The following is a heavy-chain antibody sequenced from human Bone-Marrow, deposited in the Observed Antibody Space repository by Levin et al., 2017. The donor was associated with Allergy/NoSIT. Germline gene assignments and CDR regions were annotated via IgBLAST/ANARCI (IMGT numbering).Heavy chain of an antibody. D-gene: IGHD1-1*01. Sequence: SETLSLTCAVSGGSISKSTWWSWVRQSPGKGLEWLGEIYQSGSTTYNPSVKSRVTILVDTSKNQFSLKLTSVTAADTAVYYCARLTTRLTPDYFDSWGPRTLVTVSS. CDR1: GGSISKSTW. CDR2: IYQSGST. CDR3: ARLTTRLTPDYFDS. J-gene: IGHJ4*02. V-gene: IGHV4-4*02.